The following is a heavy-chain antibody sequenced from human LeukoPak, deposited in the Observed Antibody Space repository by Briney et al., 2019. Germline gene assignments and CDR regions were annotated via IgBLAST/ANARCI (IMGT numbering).Heavy chain of an antibody. CDR3: TRMTTGHDY. Sequence: SETLSLTCAVSGVSFNDYYWSWVRQTPGKGLEWIGEINHSGYTNDSPSLKSRVTLSVDTSRKQFSLNVRSVTVADTGIYYCTRMTTGHDYWGQGTLVTVSS. CDR1: GVSFNDYY. J-gene: IGHJ4*02. V-gene: IGHV4-34*01. CDR2: INHSGYT. D-gene: IGHD4-17*01.